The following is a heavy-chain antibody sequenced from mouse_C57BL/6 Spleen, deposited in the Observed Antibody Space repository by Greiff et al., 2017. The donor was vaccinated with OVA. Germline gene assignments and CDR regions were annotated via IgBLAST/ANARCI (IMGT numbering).Heavy chain of an antibody. CDR2: ISNGGGST. V-gene: IGHV5-12*01. CDR1: GFTFSDYY. J-gene: IGHJ3*01. Sequence: EVQRVESGGGLVQPGGSLKLSCAASGFTFSDYYMYWVRQTPEKRLEWVAYISNGGGSTYYPDTVKGRFTISRDNAKNTLYLQMSRLKSEDTAMYYCARRGDWGFAYWGQGTLVTVSA. CDR3: ARRGDWGFAY. D-gene: IGHD4-1*01.